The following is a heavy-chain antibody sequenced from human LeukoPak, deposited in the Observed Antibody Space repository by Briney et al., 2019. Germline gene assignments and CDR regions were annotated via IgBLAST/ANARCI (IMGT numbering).Heavy chain of an antibody. CDR3: ARSLQQLVPDDAFDI. CDR1: GYTFTGYY. J-gene: IGHJ3*02. V-gene: IGHV1-2*02. Sequence: ASVKVSCKASGYTFTGYYMHWVRQAPGQGLEWMGWINPNSGGTNYAQKFQGRVTMTRDTSISTAYMKLSRLRSDDTAVYYCARSLQQLVPDDAFDIWGQGTMVTVSS. CDR2: INPNSGGT. D-gene: IGHD6-13*01.